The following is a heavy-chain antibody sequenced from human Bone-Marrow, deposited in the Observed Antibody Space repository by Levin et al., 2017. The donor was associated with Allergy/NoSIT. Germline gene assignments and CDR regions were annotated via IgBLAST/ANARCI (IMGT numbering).Heavy chain of an antibody. D-gene: IGHD3-16*01. J-gene: IGHJ6*02. V-gene: IGHV3-48*01. CDR3: ARDGQRGYDMDV. CDR1: GFTFSIYS. CDR2: ISGTSRTI. Sequence: RGESLKISCAASGFTFSIYSMNWVRQAPGKGLEWVAHISGTSRTIYYADSVKGRFTISRDNAKNSLYLQMNSLIAEDTAVYYCARDGQRGYDMDVWGQGTTVTVSS.